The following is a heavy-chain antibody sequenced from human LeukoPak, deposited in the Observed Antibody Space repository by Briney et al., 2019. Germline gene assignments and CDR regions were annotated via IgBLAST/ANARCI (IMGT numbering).Heavy chain of an antibody. CDR3: ARDLRGHYDILTGSYGMDV. V-gene: IGHV4-31*03. Sequence: SRTLSLTCTVSGGSISSGCYYWSWIRQHPGKGLEWIGYIYYSGSTYYNPSLKSRVTISVDTSKNQFSLQLSSVTAADTAVYYCARDLRGHYDILTGSYGMDVWGQGTAVTVSS. J-gene: IGHJ6*02. CDR2: IYYSGST. CDR1: GGSISSGCYY. D-gene: IGHD3-9*01.